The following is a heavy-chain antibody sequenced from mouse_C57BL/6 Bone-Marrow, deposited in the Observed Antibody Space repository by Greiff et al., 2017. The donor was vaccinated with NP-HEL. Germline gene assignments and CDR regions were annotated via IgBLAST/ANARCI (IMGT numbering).Heavy chain of an antibody. CDR3: TRVRWLLLFAY. CDR1: GYTFTSYD. V-gene: IGHV1-85*01. Sequence: VQLQQSGPELVKPGASVKLSCKASGYTFTSYDINWVKQRPGQGLEWIGWIYPRDGSTKYNEKFKGKATLTVDTSSSTAYMGLHSLTSEDSAVYFCTRVRWLLLFAYWGQGTLVTVSA. D-gene: IGHD2-3*01. J-gene: IGHJ3*01. CDR2: IYPRDGST.